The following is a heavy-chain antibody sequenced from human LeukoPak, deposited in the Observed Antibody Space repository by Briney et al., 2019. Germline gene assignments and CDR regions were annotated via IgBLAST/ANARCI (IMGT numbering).Heavy chain of an antibody. Sequence: GRSLRLSCAASGFTVSSYAMSWVRQAPGKGLEWVSRITGGGGRTYSADSVKGRFTISRDNSKNTLSLQMNSLRAEDTAVYYCAKDLHDYGNYVGWFDSWGQGTLVTVSS. J-gene: IGHJ5*01. CDR3: AKDLHDYGNYVGWFDS. CDR2: ITGGGGRT. D-gene: IGHD4-11*01. CDR1: GFTVSSYA. V-gene: IGHV3-23*01.